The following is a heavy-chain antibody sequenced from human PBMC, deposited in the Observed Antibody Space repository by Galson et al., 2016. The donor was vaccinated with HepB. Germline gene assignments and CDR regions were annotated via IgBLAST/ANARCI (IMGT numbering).Heavy chain of an antibody. Sequence: SVKVSCKAAGGTFSNSPMSWVRLAPGQGLEWMGGIIPAFGTAVYGKTLQGRVTITADVSASTVYMALRSLRSDDTAVYFCARLGGAVTNNAFDPWGQGTLVTVSS. CDR1: GGTFSNSP. D-gene: IGHD4-17*01. CDR2: IIPAFGTA. CDR3: ARLGGAVTNNAFDP. J-gene: IGHJ5*02. V-gene: IGHV1-69*13.